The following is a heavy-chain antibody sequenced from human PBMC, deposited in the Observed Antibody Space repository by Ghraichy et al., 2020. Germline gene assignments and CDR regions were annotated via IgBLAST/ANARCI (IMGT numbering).Heavy chain of an antibody. Sequence: GGSLRLSCAASRFIFSSYWMTWVRLAPGKGLEWVANIKQDGSEKYYVDSVKGRFTISRDNAQNSLYLQMNSLRAEDTAVYYCARGRMAQGVIKTYYYGMDVWGQGTTVTVSS. CDR1: RFIFSSYW. CDR3: ARGRMAQGVIKTYYYGMDV. CDR2: IKQDGSEK. V-gene: IGHV3-7*01. J-gene: IGHJ6*02. D-gene: IGHD3-10*01.